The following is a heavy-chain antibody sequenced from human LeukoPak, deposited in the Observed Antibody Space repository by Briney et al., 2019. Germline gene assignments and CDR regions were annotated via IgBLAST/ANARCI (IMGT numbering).Heavy chain of an antibody. J-gene: IGHJ4*02. D-gene: IGHD7-27*01. CDR2: ISGSGGST. Sequence: GGSLRLSCAASGFTFSSYAMSWVRQAPGKGLEWVSAISGSGGSTYYADSVKGRFTISRDNSKNTLYLQMNSLRAEDTAVYYCVKAKTGDLYYFDYWGQGTLVTVSS. CDR3: VKAKTGDLYYFDY. CDR1: GFTFSSYA. V-gene: IGHV3-23*01.